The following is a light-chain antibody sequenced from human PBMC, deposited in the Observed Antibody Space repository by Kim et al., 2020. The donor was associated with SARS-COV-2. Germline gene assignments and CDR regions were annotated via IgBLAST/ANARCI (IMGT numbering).Light chain of an antibody. V-gene: IGLV7-46*01. CDR3: LLSNSGARV. CDR1: PQAITGCHY. Sequence: PVGSVTSTADFSPQAITGCHYPYWFQKNHGQAPRTLIFHTSNKQSWTPARSAGSHVGDKAVLTLSGAQPEEVDEYYCLLSNSGARVFGGGTQLTVL. CDR2: HTS. J-gene: IGLJ3*02.